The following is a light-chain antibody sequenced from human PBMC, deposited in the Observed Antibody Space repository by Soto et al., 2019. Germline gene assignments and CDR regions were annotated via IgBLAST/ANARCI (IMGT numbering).Light chain of an antibody. V-gene: IGLV1-44*01. J-gene: IGLJ7*01. CDR2: IDD. Sequence: QSVLTQPPSLSGTSGQRVTISCSGSTSNIAGNTVHWYQHLPETAPKLLIYIDDQRPSGVPDRFSGSKSGTSASLAISGLQSEDEADYYCATWDDSLNAAVFGGGTQLTVL. CDR3: ATWDDSLNAAV. CDR1: TSNIAGNT.